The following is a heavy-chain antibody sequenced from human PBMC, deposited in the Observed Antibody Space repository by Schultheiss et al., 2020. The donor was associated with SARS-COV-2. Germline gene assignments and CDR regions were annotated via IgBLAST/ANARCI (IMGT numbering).Heavy chain of an antibody. Sequence: GESLKISCAASGFTFSSYWMNWVRQAPGKRLEWVSSISSSSSYIYYADSVKGRFTISRDNAKNSLYLQMNSLRAEDTAMYYCARVGQDYYYGMDVWGQGTTVTVSS. CDR3: ARVGQDYYYGMDV. J-gene: IGHJ6*02. CDR1: GFTFSSYW. CDR2: ISSSSSYI. D-gene: IGHD1-26*01. V-gene: IGHV3-21*06.